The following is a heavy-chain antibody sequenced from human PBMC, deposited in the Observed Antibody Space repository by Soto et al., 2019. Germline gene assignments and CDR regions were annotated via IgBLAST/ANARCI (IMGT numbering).Heavy chain of an antibody. J-gene: IGHJ4*02. CDR3: ARDASRTMTMVTTSTDV. V-gene: IGHV3-21*01. D-gene: IGHD4-17*01. Sequence: GGSLRLSCAASGFTFSSYSMNWVRQAPGKGLEWVSSISSSSSHIYYADSVKGRFAISRDNAKNSLSLQMNSLRAEDTAVYYCARDASRTMTMVTTSTDVWGQGTLVTVSS. CDR2: ISSSSSHI. CDR1: GFTFSSYS.